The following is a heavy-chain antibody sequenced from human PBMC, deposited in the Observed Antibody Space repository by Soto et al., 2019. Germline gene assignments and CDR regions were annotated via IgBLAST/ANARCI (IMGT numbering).Heavy chain of an antibody. J-gene: IGHJ3*02. CDR1: GFPFSSYS. Sequence: PGGSLRLSCAASGFPFSSYSMNWVRQAPGKGLEWVSYISSSSSTIYYADSVKGRFTISRDNAKNSLYLQMNSLRDEDTAVYYCAKKVSWYGKDAFDIWGQGTMVTVSS. D-gene: IGHD6-13*01. CDR2: ISSSSSTI. CDR3: AKKVSWYGKDAFDI. V-gene: IGHV3-48*02.